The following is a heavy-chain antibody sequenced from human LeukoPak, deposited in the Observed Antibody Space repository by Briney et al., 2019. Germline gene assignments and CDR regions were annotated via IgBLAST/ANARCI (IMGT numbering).Heavy chain of an antibody. J-gene: IGHJ4*02. CDR2: TSGSGGST. D-gene: IGHD3-22*01. CDR1: GFTFSSYA. V-gene: IGHV3-23*01. CDR3: AKDRPGYYYDSSGYYPDFDY. Sequence: GGSLRLSCAASGFTFSSYAMSWVRQAPGKGLEWVSATSGSGGSTYYADSVKGRFTISRDNSKNTLYLQMNSLRAEDTAVYYCAKDRPGYYYDSSGYYPDFDYWGQGTLVTVSS.